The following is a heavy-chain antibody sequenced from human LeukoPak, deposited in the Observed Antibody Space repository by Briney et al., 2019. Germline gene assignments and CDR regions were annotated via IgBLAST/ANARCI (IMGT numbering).Heavy chain of an antibody. CDR2: ISHTSEYT. CDR1: GFTFSSYT. J-gene: IGHJ4*02. Sequence: RGSLRLSCAASGFTFSSYTMSWVRQAPGKGLEWVSAISHTSEYTYHADSVKGRFTISRDNSKNTLYLQMNSLRAEDTAMYYCAKGGSAGRPYYFDYWGQGTLVTVSS. D-gene: IGHD2-15*01. CDR3: AKGGSAGRPYYFDY. V-gene: IGHV3-23*01.